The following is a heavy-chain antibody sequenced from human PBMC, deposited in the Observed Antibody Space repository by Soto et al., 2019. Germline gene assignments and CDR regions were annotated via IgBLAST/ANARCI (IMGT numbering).Heavy chain of an antibody. V-gene: IGHV1-18*01. CDR2: ISADNGDT. CDR1: GYTFTTFG. CDR3: ARCYCSAGSCFTCWHFDL. Sequence: QVQVVQSGAEVKKPGASVKVACKASGYTFTTFGMSWVRQAPGQGLEWMGWISADNGDTNSAQKFQDRVTMTTDTSTNTAYMELRSLTSADTAVYYCARCYCSAGSCFTCWHFDLWGRVTLVTVSS. J-gene: IGHJ2*01. D-gene: IGHD2-15*01.